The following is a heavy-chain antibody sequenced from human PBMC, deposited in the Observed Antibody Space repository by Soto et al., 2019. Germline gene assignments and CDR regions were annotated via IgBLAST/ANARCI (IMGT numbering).Heavy chain of an antibody. V-gene: IGHV4-59*01. J-gene: IGHJ3*01. Sequence: QVQLQESGPGLVQPSETLSLTCTVSGDSITNYYWSWIRQPPGKGLEWIGYVYDSWNTNYNPSLESRFTISEDTSKTQFSLTLRSVTAADTAVYYCVGRFCGGDCRGAFDVWGQGTTVTVSS. CDR2: VYDSWNT. CDR3: VGRFCGGDCRGAFDV. CDR1: GDSITNYY. D-gene: IGHD2-21*02.